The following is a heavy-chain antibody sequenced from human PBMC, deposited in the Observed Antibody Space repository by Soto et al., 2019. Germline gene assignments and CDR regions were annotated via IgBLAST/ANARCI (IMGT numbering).Heavy chain of an antibody. CDR2: ISPNDGNT. Sequence: QVHLVQSGADVKKPGASVRVSCKASGYIFTTYGISWVRQAPGQGFEWLGWISPNDGNTKYAQKLQGRVTMTADTATSTAYMELRSLRSDDMAVYYCARVAGYYDRSGDYYTDAFDIWGQGTMVTVSS. J-gene: IGHJ3*02. V-gene: IGHV1-18*03. CDR3: ARVAGYYDRSGDYYTDAFDI. D-gene: IGHD3-22*01. CDR1: GYIFTTYG.